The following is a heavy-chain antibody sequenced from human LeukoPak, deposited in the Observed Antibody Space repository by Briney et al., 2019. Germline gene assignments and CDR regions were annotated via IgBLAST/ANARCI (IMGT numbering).Heavy chain of an antibody. D-gene: IGHD6-13*01. Sequence: PSETLSLTCAVYGGSFSGYYWSWIRQPPGKGLEWIGEINHSGSTNYNPSLKSRVTISVDMSKNQFSLRLTSVTAADTAVYYCARKSIATAGRKPYDYWDQGTLVTVSS. CDR2: INHSGST. CDR1: GGSFSGYY. CDR3: ARKSIATAGRKPYDY. V-gene: IGHV4-34*01. J-gene: IGHJ4*02.